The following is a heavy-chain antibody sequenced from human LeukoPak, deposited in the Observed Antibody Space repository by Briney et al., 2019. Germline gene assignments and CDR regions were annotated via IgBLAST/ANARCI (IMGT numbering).Heavy chain of an antibody. V-gene: IGHV3-20*04. D-gene: IGHD3-22*01. Sequence: GGSLRISCAASGFTFADYGMSSVRQAPGKGLEWVSGITGNGGSVGYADAMKGRFTVSRDNAKNSLYLQMNSLRDEDTALYYCARDHVGSGYYYFDSWGQGTLVTVSS. CDR3: ARDHVGSGYYYFDS. J-gene: IGHJ4*02. CDR2: ITGNGGSV. CDR1: GFTFADYG.